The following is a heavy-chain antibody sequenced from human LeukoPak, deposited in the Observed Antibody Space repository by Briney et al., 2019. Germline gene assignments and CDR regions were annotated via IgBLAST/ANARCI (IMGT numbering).Heavy chain of an antibody. D-gene: IGHD3-10*01. J-gene: IGHJ4*02. CDR3: ARDVLRGIDY. CDR1: GYSISSGYS. V-gene: IGHV4-38-2*02. CDR2: IYHSGST. Sequence: PSETLSLTCAVSGYSISSGYSWGWIRQPPGKGLEWIGSIYHSGSTYYNPSLKSRVTISVDTSKNQFSLKLSSVTAADTAVYYCARDVLRGIDYWGQGTLVTVSS.